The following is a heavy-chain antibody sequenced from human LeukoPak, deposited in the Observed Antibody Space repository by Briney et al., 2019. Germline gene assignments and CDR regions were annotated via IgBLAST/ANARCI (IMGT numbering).Heavy chain of an antibody. J-gene: IGHJ6*03. CDR3: ARGRPNTAMAQIYYYYMDV. CDR1: GGTLSSYA. CDR2: IIPIFGTA. V-gene: IGHV1-69*05. Sequence: ASVKVSCKASGGTLSSYAISWVRQAPGQGLEWMGGIIPIFGTANYAQKFQGRVTITTDESTSTAYMELSSLRSEDTAVYYCARGRPNTAMAQIYYYYMDVWGKGTTVTVSS. D-gene: IGHD5-18*01.